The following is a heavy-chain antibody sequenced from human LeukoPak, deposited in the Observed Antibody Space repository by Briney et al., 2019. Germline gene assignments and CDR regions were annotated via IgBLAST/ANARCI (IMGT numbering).Heavy chain of an antibody. CDR1: RFTFNDYY. D-gene: IGHD1-26*01. J-gene: IGHJ4*02. Sequence: GSLRLSCAASRFTFNDYYMSWIRQAPGKGLEWVSYISSSGSTIYYADSVKGRFTISRDNSKNTLYLQMNSLRAEDTAVYYCAKDLSYGIVASCFDYWGQGTLVTVSS. CDR3: AKDLSYGIVASCFDY. CDR2: ISSSGSTI. V-gene: IGHV3-11*04.